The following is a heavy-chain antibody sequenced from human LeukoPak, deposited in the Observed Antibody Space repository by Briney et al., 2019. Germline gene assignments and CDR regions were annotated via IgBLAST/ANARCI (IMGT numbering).Heavy chain of an antibody. CDR2: ISGSGGST. CDR3: AWEDYYDSSGDIY. J-gene: IGHJ4*02. V-gene: IGHV3-23*01. D-gene: IGHD3-22*01. Sequence: GGSLRLSCAASGFTFSSYAMSWVRQAPGRGLEWVSAISGSGGSTYYADSVKGRFTISRDNSKNTLYLQMNSLRAEDTAVYYCAWEDYYDSSGDIYWGQGTLVTVSS. CDR1: GFTFSSYA.